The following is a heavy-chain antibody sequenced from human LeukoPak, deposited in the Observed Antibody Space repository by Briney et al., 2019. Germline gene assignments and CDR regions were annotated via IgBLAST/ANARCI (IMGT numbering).Heavy chain of an antibody. V-gene: IGHV4-38-2*02. CDR2: IYHSGST. D-gene: IGHD2-21*01. J-gene: IGHJ5*02. CDR1: GYSISSGYY. Sequence: SETLSLTCTVSGYSISSGYYWGWIRQPPGKGLEWIGSIYHSGSTYYNPSLKSRVTISVDTSKNQFSLKLSSVTAADTAVYYCARSSLWQNWFDPWGQGTLVTVSS. CDR3: ARSSLWQNWFDP.